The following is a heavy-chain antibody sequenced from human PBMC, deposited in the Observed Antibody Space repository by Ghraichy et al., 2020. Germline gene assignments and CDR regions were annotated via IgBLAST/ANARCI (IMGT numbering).Heavy chain of an antibody. CDR2: IYRGGDQ. J-gene: IGHJ4*02. CDR1: GFSLSTGGEG. CDR3: AHRRYYDSSGYGY. V-gene: IGHV2-5*02. Sequence: SGPTLVKPTQTLTLTCTFSGFSLSTGGEGVGWIRQPPGKALEWLALIYRGGDQRYNGALKSRLTISEVAYKNQVVLTMTNMGPMDTATYFCAHRRYYDSSGYGYWGQGTVVTVAS. D-gene: IGHD3-22*01.